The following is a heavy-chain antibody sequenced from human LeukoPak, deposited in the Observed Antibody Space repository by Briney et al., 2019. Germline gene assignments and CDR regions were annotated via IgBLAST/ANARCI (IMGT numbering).Heavy chain of an antibody. D-gene: IGHD6-13*01. Sequence: GGSLRLSCAAPGFIFSSFGMHWVRQAPGKGLEWVAFIQYDGSNKYYADSVKGRFTISRDNSKNTLYLRMNSLRADDTAVYYCAKFSKYSRNWPPGVAYWGQGTLVTVSS. CDR1: GFIFSSFG. J-gene: IGHJ4*02. V-gene: IGHV3-30*02. CDR2: IQYDGSNK. CDR3: AKFSKYSRNWPPGVAY.